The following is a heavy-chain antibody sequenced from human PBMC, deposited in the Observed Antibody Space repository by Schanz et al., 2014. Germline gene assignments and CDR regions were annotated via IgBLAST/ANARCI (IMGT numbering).Heavy chain of an antibody. CDR1: GFTFSSYG. CDR3: ARDSRPNYDFLTAYYSIDY. Sequence: QVQLVESGGGVVQFGRSLRLSCVASGFTFSSYGMHWVRQAPGKGLEWVAVISYDGRNKYYADSVKGRFTISRDISKNTLYLQMNTLRAEDTAVYYCARDSRPNYDFLTAYYSIDYWGQGTLXTVSS. CDR2: ISYDGRNK. V-gene: IGHV3-30*19. D-gene: IGHD3-9*01. J-gene: IGHJ4*02.